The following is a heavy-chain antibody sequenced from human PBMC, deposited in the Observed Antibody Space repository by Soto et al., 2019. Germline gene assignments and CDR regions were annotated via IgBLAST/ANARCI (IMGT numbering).Heavy chain of an antibody. CDR2: LYYDRSA. D-gene: IGHD3-22*01. CDR1: GDSISSYY. J-gene: IGHJ4*02. V-gene: IGHV4-59*01. CDR3: ALRSMAVVPEY. Sequence: QVQLQESGPGLVKPSETLSLTCAVSGDSISSYYCMWIRQPPGKGLESIGYLYYDRSANYNPSLKSLVSWSVDTSTNQCSLTLSSMTAADTAVYYCALRSMAVVPEYWGQGTLVTVSS.